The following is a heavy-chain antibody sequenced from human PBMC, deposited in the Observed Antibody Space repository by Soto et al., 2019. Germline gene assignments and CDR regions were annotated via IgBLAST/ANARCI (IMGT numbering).Heavy chain of an antibody. CDR3: AREGYSGYDSLDY. V-gene: IGHV4-59*01. Sequence: SGTLSLTCTVSGGSISSNYWSWIRQPPGKGLEWIGYIYYSGSTNYNPSLKSRVTISVDTSKNQFSLKLSSVTAADTAVYYCAREGYSGYDSLDYWGQGTLVTVS. CDR2: IYYSGST. J-gene: IGHJ4*02. D-gene: IGHD5-12*01. CDR1: GGSISSNY.